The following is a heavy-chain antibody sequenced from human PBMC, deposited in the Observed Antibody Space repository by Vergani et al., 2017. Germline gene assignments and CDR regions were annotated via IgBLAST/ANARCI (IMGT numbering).Heavy chain of an antibody. J-gene: IGHJ4*02. D-gene: IGHD3-9*01. CDR1: GGSITSSSYY. CDR2: IYHSGGT. CDR3: ARTESFIVRDFHCAL. V-gene: IGHV4-39*01. Sequence: QLHLQESGPGLVKPSETLSLTCTVSGGSITSSSYYWGWIRQPPGKGLEWIGNIYHSGGTYYNPSLKGRVTISVDTSKNQFSLEVTSVTAADTAIYFCARTESFIVRDFHCALWGQGTLVTVSS.